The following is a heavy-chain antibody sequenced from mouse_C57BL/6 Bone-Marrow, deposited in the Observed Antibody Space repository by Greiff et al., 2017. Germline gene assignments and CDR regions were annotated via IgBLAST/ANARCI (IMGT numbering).Heavy chain of an antibody. CDR1: GYTFTSYG. CDR2: IYPRSGNT. Sequence: VQLQQSGAELARPGASVKLSCKASGYTFTSYGISWVKQRTGQGLEWIGEIYPRSGNTYYNEKFKGKATLTADKSSSTAYMELRSLTSEDAAVYFCARPCGHAMDYWGQGTSVTVSS. J-gene: IGHJ4*01. CDR3: ARPCGHAMDY. V-gene: IGHV1-81*01.